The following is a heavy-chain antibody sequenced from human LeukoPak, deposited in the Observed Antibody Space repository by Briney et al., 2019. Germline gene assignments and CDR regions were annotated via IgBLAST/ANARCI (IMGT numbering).Heavy chain of an antibody. CDR2: IYHSGST. CDR3: ARDYYDSSGYLDY. J-gene: IGHJ4*02. CDR1: GGSISSSNW. D-gene: IGHD3-22*01. Sequence: PSGTLSLTCAVSGGSISSSNWWSWVRQPPGKGLEWIGEIYHSGSTNYNPSLKSRVTISVDKSKNQFSLKLSSVTAADTAAYYCARDYYDSSGYLDYWGQGTLVTVSS. V-gene: IGHV4-4*02.